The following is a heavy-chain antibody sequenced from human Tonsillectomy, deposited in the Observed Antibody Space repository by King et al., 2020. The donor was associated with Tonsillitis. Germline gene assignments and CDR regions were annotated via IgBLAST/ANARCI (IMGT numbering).Heavy chain of an antibody. CDR3: VRVSINIVGGVIHDY. V-gene: IGHV4-30-4*01. CDR2: IYYSWRT. CDR1: GGSISSGDYY. J-gene: IGHJ4*02. D-gene: IGHD3-10*01. Sequence: VQLQESGPGLVKPSQTLSLSCTVSGGSISSGDYYWSWIRQPPGKGLEGIGYIYYSWRTYYNPSLKSRVTISVDTSKNQFSLRLSAVTAADTAVYYCVRVSINIVGGVIHDYWGQGTLVTVSS.